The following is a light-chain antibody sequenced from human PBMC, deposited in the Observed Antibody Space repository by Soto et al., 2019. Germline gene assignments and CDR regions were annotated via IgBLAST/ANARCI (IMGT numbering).Light chain of an antibody. CDR2: SAS. CDR1: QPISSW. Sequence: DIQMTQSPSSVSASVGDRVTITCRASQPISSWLAWYQQKPGQPPNLLIYSASTLRSGVPSRFSGSESGTDFTLTIASLQPEDFSTYYCQQSDSTPYTFGQGTKVDIK. CDR3: QQSDSTPYT. J-gene: IGKJ2*01. V-gene: IGKV1-12*01.